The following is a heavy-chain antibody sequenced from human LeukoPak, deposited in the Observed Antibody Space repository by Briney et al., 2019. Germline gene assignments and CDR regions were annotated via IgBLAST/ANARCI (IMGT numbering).Heavy chain of an antibody. Sequence: GGSVTVSCKASGYTFTSYDINWVGQAAGQGGEGMGWMNPNSGKTGYAQKFQGRVTMTRNTSISTAYMELSSLTSEDTAVYYCARGSLRFRGSYWGQGTLVTVSS. CDR1: GYTFTSYD. D-gene: IGHD3-10*01. CDR2: MNPNSGKT. CDR3: ARGSLRFRGSY. J-gene: IGHJ4*02. V-gene: IGHV1-8*01.